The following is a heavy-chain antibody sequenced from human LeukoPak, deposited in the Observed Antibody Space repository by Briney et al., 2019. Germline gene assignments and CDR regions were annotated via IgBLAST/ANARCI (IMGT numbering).Heavy chain of an antibody. Sequence: SETLSLTCTVSGYSISSGYDWGWIRQPPGKGLEWIGSIYHSGSTYYNPSLKSRVTISVDTSKNQFSLKLSSVTAADTAVYYCARDLAYCGGDCYSWGQGTLVTVSS. J-gene: IGHJ5*02. CDR3: ARDLAYCGGDCYS. D-gene: IGHD2-21*01. CDR1: GYSISSGYD. V-gene: IGHV4-38-2*02. CDR2: IYHSGST.